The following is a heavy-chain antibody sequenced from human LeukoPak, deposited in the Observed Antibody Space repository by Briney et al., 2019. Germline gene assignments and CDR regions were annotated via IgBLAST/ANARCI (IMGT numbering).Heavy chain of an antibody. D-gene: IGHD4-23*01. CDR3: ARVLGNPAAFDI. V-gene: IGHV3-11*04. J-gene: IGHJ3*02. CDR2: ISGSGSTI. Sequence: GGSLRLSGAAAGFTFSDYYMSWTRQAPGKELEWVLYISGSGSTIYSADSVKGRFTISWDNAKNSLYLQMNSLRAEDTAVYCCARVLGNPAAFDIWGQGTMVTVSS. CDR1: GFTFSDYY.